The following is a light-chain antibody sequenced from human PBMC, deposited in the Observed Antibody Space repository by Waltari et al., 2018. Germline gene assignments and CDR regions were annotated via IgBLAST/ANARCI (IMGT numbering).Light chain of an antibody. Sequence: AIQLTQSPSSLSASERDRVSITCRASQGIGRALAWYQQKPGKPPRRLIYDASSLESGVPSRFSGSGSGRDFTLTISSLQPEDFATYYCHQFYTYPLTFGGGTKVDIK. J-gene: IGKJ4*01. CDR2: DAS. V-gene: IGKV1-13*02. CDR1: QGIGRA. CDR3: HQFYTYPLT.